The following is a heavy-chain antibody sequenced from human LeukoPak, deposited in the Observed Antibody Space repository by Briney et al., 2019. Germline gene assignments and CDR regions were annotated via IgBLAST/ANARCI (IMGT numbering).Heavy chain of an antibody. V-gene: IGHV1-2*02. CDR3: ARGFRIPMNGP. D-gene: IGHD3-22*01. J-gene: IGHJ5*02. CDR1: GYTFTVYY. Sequence: GASVKVSCKASGYTFTVYYMHWGRQAPGQGLELMGWINPNSGGTNYEQKFQGRGTMTRDTSIRTPYMELRRLRSDDTAVYYCARGFRIPMNGPWGQGPLVTVSS. CDR2: INPNSGGT.